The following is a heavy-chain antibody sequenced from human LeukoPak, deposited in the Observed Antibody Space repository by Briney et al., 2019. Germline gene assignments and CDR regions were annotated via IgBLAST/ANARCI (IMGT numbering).Heavy chain of an antibody. Sequence: ASVKVSCKASGYTFTSYDINGVRQATGQGREWMGWMNPNSGNTGYAQKFQGRVTMTRNTSISTAYMELSSLTSEDTAVYYCARGCRPYYYGSGSYSDWGQGTLVTVSS. J-gene: IGHJ4*02. D-gene: IGHD3-10*01. CDR3: ARGCRPYYYGSGSYSD. CDR1: GYTFTSYD. V-gene: IGHV1-8*01. CDR2: MNPNSGNT.